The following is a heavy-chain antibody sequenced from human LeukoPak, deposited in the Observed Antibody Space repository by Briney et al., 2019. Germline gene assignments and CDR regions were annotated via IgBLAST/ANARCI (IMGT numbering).Heavy chain of an antibody. CDR1: GFTFRSHG. CDR2: IWYDGSNK. Sequence: PGGSLRFSCAASGFTFRSHGMHWVRQAPGKGLEWVAFIWYDGSNKYYTDSVKGRFTISRDNSKNALYLQMNSLRAEDTAVYYCAGDRATSYFDYWGQGALVTISS. CDR3: AGDRATSYFDY. J-gene: IGHJ4*02. V-gene: IGHV3-33*01. D-gene: IGHD1-26*01.